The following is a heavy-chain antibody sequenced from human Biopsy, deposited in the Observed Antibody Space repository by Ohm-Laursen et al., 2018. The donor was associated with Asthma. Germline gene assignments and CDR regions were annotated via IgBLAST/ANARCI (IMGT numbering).Heavy chain of an antibody. CDR3: ARVKDGYNFDY. V-gene: IGHV4-30-2*01. D-gene: IGHD5-24*01. CDR1: GGSISSGGYS. J-gene: IGHJ4*02. CDR2: IYHSGST. Sequence: TLSLTYAVSGGSISSGGYSWSWIRQPPGKGLEWIGYIYHSGSTYYNPSLKSRVTISVDGSKNQFSLKLSSVTAADTAVYYCARVKDGYNFDYWGQGTLVTVSS.